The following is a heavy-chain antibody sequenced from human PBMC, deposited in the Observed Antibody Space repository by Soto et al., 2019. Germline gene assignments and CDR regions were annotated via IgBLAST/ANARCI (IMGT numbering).Heavy chain of an antibody. Sequence: SVKVSCKASAGTFSSYAISWVRQAPGQGLEWMGGIIPIFGTANYAQKFQGRVTITADESTSTAYMELSSLRSEDTAVYYCARVGIVATIIDYFDYCGQGTLVTVSS. CDR3: ARVGIVATIIDYFDY. D-gene: IGHD5-12*01. J-gene: IGHJ4*02. V-gene: IGHV1-69*13. CDR1: AGTFSSYA. CDR2: IIPIFGTA.